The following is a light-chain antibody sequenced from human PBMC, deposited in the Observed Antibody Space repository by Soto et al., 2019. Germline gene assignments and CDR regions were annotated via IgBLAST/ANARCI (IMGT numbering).Light chain of an antibody. V-gene: IGKV3-20*01. J-gene: IGKJ3*01. Sequence: EIVLTQSPGTLSLSPGERATLSCRASQSVSVNSLAWYQHKGGEAPRRLIYAASTRATGVPDRFSGSGSGTDFALTISRLETEDFAVYYCQQYGGSPFTFGPGTKVDIK. CDR2: AAS. CDR3: QQYGGSPFT. CDR1: QSVSVNS.